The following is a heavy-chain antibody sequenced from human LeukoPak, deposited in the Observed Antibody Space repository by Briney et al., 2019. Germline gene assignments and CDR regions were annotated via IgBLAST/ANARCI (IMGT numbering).Heavy chain of an antibody. V-gene: IGHV1-18*01. D-gene: IGHD3-22*01. CDR3: ARDQPPPRFITMIPLDY. CDR1: GYTFTSYG. CDR2: ISAYNGNT. Sequence: ASVKVSCKASGYTFTSYGISWVRQAPGQGLEWMGWISAYNGNTNCAQKLQGRVTMTTDTSTSTAYMELRNLRSDDTAVYYCARDQPPPRFITMIPLDYWGQGTLVTVSS. J-gene: IGHJ4*02.